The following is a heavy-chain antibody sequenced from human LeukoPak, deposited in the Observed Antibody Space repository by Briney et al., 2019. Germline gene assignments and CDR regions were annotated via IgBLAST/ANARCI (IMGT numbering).Heavy chain of an antibody. D-gene: IGHD3-10*01. V-gene: IGHV3-48*01. CDR3: ARVRGGSGSYYNVFYYYYGMDV. J-gene: IGHJ6*02. CDR2: ISSSSSTI. CDR1: GFTFSSYS. Sequence: PGGSLRLSCAASGFTFSSYSMNWVRQAPGKGLEWVSYISSSSSTIYYADSVKGRFTISRDNAKNSLYLQMNSLRAEDTAVYYCARVRGGSGSYYNVFYYYYGMDVWGQGTTVTVSS.